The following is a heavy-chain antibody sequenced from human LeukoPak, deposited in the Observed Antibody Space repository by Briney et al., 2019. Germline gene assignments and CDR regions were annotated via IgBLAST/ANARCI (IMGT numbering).Heavy chain of an antibody. CDR1: GGTFSSYA. CDR3: ARDGSGTYWAYYNWFDP. Sequence: SVKVSCKASGGTFSSYAISWVRQAPGQGLEWMGGIIPIFGTANYAQKFRGRVTITADKSTRTAYMELSSLRSEDTAVYYCARDGSGTYWAYYNWFDPWGQGTLVTVSS. CDR2: IIPIFGTA. V-gene: IGHV1-69*06. D-gene: IGHD3-10*01. J-gene: IGHJ5*02.